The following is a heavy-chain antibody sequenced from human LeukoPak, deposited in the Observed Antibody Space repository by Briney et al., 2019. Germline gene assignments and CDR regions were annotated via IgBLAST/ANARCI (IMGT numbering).Heavy chain of an antibody. V-gene: IGHV3-53*01. CDR3: ARALVAAASFDY. Sequence: GGSLRLSCAASELTVSTNYMSWVRQAPGKGLEWVSVIYSGGSTYYADSVKGRFTISRDNSKNTLYLQMNSLRAEDTAVYYCARALVAAASFDYWGQGTLVAVSS. J-gene: IGHJ4*02. CDR1: ELTVSTNY. D-gene: IGHD2-15*01. CDR2: IYSGGST.